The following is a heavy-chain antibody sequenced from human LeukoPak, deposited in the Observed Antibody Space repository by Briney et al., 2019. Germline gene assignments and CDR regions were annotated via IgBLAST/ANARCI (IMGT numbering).Heavy chain of an antibody. D-gene: IGHD6-13*01. CDR1: GFSFSNAW. J-gene: IGHJ5*02. CDR2: IKSKSDGGTT. Sequence: PGGSLRLFCAASGFSFSNAWMSWVRQAPGKGLEWVGHIKSKSDGGTTDYAAPVKGRFTISRDDSENTLYLQMNSLKAEDTAVYYCTTERRNSWYGPWFDPWGQGTLVTVSS. V-gene: IGHV3-15*01. CDR3: TTERRNSWYGPWFDP.